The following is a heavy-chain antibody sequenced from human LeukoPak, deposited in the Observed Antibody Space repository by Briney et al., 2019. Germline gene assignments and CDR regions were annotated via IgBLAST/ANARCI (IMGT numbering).Heavy chain of an antibody. J-gene: IGHJ4*02. D-gene: IGHD3-22*01. V-gene: IGHV3-33*01. CDR2: IWYDGSNK. CDR3: ARDLGYYDSSGLY. Sequence: GRSLRLSCAASGFTFSSYGMHWVRQAPGKGLEWVAVIWYDGSNKYYADSVKGRFTISRDNSKNTLYLQMNSLRAEDTAVYYCARDLGYYDSSGLYWGQGTLVTVSS. CDR1: GFTFSSYG.